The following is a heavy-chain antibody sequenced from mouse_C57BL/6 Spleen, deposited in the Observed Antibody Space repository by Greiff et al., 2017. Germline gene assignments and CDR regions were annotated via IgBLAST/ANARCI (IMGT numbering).Heavy chain of an antibody. V-gene: IGHV1-81*01. CDR3: ARRDYGSSYRDYYAMDY. CDR1: GYTFTSYG. J-gene: IGHJ4*01. Sequence: VQLQQSGAELARPGASVKLSCKASGYTFTSYGISWVKQRTGQGLEWIGEIYPRSGNTYYNEKFKGKATLTADKSSSTAYMELRSLTSEDSAVYFCARRDYGSSYRDYYAMDYWGQGTSVTVSS. D-gene: IGHD1-1*01. CDR2: IYPRSGNT.